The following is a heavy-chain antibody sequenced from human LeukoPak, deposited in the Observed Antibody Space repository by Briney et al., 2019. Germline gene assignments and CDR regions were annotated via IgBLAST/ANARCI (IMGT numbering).Heavy chain of an antibody. CDR2: IYYSGST. D-gene: IGHD3-22*01. Sequence: SETLSLTCTVSGGSISSYYWSWIRQPPGKGLEWIGYIYYSGSTNYNPSLKSRVTISVDTSKNRFSLKLSSVTAADTAVYYCATLGRDSSGYDFDYWGQGTLVTVSS. CDR1: GGSISSYY. CDR3: ATLGRDSSGYDFDY. V-gene: IGHV4-59*01. J-gene: IGHJ4*02.